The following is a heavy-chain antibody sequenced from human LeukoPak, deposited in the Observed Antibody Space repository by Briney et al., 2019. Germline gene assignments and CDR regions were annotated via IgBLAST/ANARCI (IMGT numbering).Heavy chain of an antibody. CDR3: ARYYGSGGHY. CDR1: GFTFSSYA. V-gene: IGHV3-23*01. Sequence: YPGGSLRLSCAASGFTFSSYAMSWVRQAPGKGLEWVSAISGSGGSTYYADSAKGRFTISRDNSKDTLYLQMNSLRAEDTAVYYCARYYGSGGHYWGQGTLVTVSS. CDR2: ISGSGGST. J-gene: IGHJ4*02. D-gene: IGHD3-10*01.